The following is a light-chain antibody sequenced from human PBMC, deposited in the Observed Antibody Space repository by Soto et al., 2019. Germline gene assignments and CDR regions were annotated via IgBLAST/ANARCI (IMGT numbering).Light chain of an antibody. Sequence: EIVLTQSPGTLSLSPGERATLSCRASQSVSSSYLAWLQQKPGQAPRLLIYGASSRATGIPDRFSGSGSGTDFTLTISILEPEDFAVYYCQQYGSSPFTFGPGTKVDIK. CDR3: QQYGSSPFT. CDR2: GAS. CDR1: QSVSSSY. V-gene: IGKV3-20*01. J-gene: IGKJ3*01.